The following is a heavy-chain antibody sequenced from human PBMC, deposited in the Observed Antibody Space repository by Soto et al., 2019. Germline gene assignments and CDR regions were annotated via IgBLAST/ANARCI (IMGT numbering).Heavy chain of an antibody. Sequence: EVQLLESGGDLVQPGGPLSLSCAASGFAFATYAMSWVRQAPGRGREWFAVTSGGGAIFYTEGSVRGRFPISKDNSKSVVYLQMTGLRAEDTATYYCAKGGGGGPRWLLVKDFSSWGQGTPVTVS. J-gene: IGHJ1*01. V-gene: IGHV3-23*02. CDR3: AKGGGGGPRWLLVKDFSS. D-gene: IGHD2-21*01. CDR2: TSGGGAIF. CDR1: GFAFATYA.